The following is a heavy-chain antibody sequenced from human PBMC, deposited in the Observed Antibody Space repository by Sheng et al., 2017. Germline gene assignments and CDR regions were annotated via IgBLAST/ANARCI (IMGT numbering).Heavy chain of an antibody. D-gene: IGHD7-27*01. Sequence: QVQLVQSGSELMKPGDSVKVSCKASGYTFTDYAMNWVRQAPGQGLEWMGWINTNTGNPTYAQAFTGRFVFSLDTSVNTAYLEIFSLKAEDTAVFYCAREESGLLDPWGQGPWSPSPQ. CDR1: GYTFTDYA. CDR2: INTNTGNP. J-gene: IGHJ5*02. CDR3: AREESGLLDP. V-gene: IGHV7-4-1*01.